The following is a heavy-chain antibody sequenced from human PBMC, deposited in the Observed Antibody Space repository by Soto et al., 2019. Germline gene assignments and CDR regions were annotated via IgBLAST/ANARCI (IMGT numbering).Heavy chain of an antibody. D-gene: IGHD3-10*01. CDR2: ISAYNGNT. CDR1: GYTFTSYG. CDR3: ARARRWFGELFFDY. Sequence: ASVKVSCKASGYTFTSYGISWVRQAPGQGLEWMGWISAYNGNTNYAQKFQGRVTMTTDTSTSTAYMELRSLRSDDTAVYYCARARRWFGELFFDYWGQGTLVTVSS. V-gene: IGHV1-18*01. J-gene: IGHJ4*02.